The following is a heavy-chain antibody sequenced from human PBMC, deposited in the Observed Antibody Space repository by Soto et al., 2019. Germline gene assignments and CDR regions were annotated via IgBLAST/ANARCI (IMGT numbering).Heavy chain of an antibody. V-gene: IGHV1-18*01. D-gene: IGHD3-22*01. CDR3: ARERSKFYETYSYERSGGFDS. CDR2: RSVLNPNT. CDR1: GYTFTNYG. J-gene: IGHJ4*02. Sequence: QVQLVQSGAEVKKPGASVKVSCKASGYTFTNYGISWIRQAPGQGLEWMGWRSVLNPNTHYAQKCQGRGTRSGDTSTTTAYLELRRLRAADTAIYVGARERSKFYETYSYERSGGFDSWGQGTLVTVSS.